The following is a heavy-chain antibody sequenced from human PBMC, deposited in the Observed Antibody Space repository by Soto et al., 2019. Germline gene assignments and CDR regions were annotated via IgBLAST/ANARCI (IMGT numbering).Heavy chain of an antibody. CDR1: GYNFITDW. J-gene: IGHJ6*02. D-gene: IGHD3-16*01. V-gene: IGHV5-10-1*01. CDR3: ARLSRASFALDV. CDR2: IDPTDSYT. Sequence: GASLKISCKGSGYNFITDWISWVRQMPGKGLEWMGRIDPTDSYTKYSPSFEGHVTISADKSISTAYLQWSSLKASDSAVYYCARLSRASFALDVWGQGTTVTVSS.